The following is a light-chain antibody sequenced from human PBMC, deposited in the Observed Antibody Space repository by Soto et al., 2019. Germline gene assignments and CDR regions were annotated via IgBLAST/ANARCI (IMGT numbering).Light chain of an antibody. V-gene: IGKV3-15*01. J-gene: IGKJ5*01. CDR1: QSVSGN. CDR2: GAS. CDR3: QQYNYRPPA. Sequence: EIVMTQSPATLSVSPGERAALSCRASQSVSGNLAWYQQTPGQAPRLLIYGASTRATGIPARFSGSGFGTKFTFTISSLKSEDFAVYYCQQYNYRPPAFGQGTRLEI.